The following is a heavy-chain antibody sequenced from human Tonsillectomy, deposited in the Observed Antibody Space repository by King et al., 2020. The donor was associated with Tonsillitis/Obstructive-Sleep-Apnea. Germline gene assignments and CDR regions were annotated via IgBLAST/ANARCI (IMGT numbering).Heavy chain of an antibody. CDR2: IKPSSGVT. CDR3: ARDDVVGRYIDS. J-gene: IGHJ4*02. V-gene: IGHV1-46*01. CDR1: GYTFTWDY. Sequence: QLVQSWAEVKTPGASVKVSCKASGYTFTWDYIHWGRQAPGQRLEWMGIIKPSSGVTTYAQKFQGRVTMTTDTSASTVYLVLSSLGSEDTAVYYCARDDVVGRYIDSWGQGTLVTVSS. D-gene: IGHD1-14*01.